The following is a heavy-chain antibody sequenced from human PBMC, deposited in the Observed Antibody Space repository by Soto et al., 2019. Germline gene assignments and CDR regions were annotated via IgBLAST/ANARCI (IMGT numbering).Heavy chain of an antibody. CDR1: GFIFSDYY. Sequence: QVHLEESGGGLVKPGGSLRLSCTASGFIFSDYYMSWIRQAPGKGLEWVSDISNSGRTTHHADSVEGRFTISRDNAKYTLYLQVNSLGHEDSAIYYCSREHGGGRLTLEYWGQGTLVTVSS. CDR2: ISNSGRTT. CDR3: SREHGGGRLTLEY. D-gene: IGHD3-16*01. V-gene: IGHV3-11*01. J-gene: IGHJ4*02.